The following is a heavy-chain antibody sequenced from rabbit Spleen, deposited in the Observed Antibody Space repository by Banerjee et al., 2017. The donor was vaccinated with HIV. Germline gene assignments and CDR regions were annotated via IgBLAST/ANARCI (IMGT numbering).Heavy chain of an antibody. J-gene: IGHJ6*01. CDR2: IDTNTGST. CDR3: ARDTGSSFSSYGMDL. CDR1: GIDFSSTYY. V-gene: IGHV1S45*01. Sequence: QQQLEESGGGLVKPGGTLTLTCKASGIDFSSTYYMCWVRQAPGKGLELITCIDTNTGSTNYATWAKGRFTISKTSSTTVTLQMTSLTAADTATYFCARDTGSSFSSYGMDLWGQGTLVTVS. D-gene: IGHD8-1*01.